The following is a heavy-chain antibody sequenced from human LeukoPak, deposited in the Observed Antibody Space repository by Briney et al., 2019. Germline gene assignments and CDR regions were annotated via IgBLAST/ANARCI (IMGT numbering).Heavy chain of an antibody. Sequence: GESLKISCKGSGYSFTSYWIGWVRQMPGKGLEWMGIIYPGDTDTRYSPSFQGQVTISADKSISTAYPQWSSLKASDTAMYYCARYSSWYGVVYWGQGTLVTVSS. D-gene: IGHD6-13*01. CDR3: ARYSSWYGVVY. CDR2: IYPGDTDT. CDR1: GYSFTSYW. V-gene: IGHV5-51*01. J-gene: IGHJ4*02.